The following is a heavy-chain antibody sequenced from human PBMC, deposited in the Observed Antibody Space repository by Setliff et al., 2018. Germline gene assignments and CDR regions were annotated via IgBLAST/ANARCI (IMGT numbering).Heavy chain of an antibody. D-gene: IGHD2-15*01. CDR2: ISGFNGVA. CDR3: ALTTLSLCSGGNCPNALDI. Sequence: ASVKVSCKASGYIFAGYYMHWVRQAPGQGLEWMGWISGFNGVAKYAQNFQDRVTMATDTSTNMAYMELRSLRSDDTAIYFCALTTLSLCSGGNCPNALDIWGQGTLVTVSS. CDR1: GYIFAGYY. V-gene: IGHV1-18*04. J-gene: IGHJ3*02.